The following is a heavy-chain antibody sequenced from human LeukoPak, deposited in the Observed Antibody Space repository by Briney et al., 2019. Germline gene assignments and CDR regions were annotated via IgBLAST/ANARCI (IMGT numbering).Heavy chain of an antibody. CDR1: GGTFRCYA. Sequence: ASVKDSCKASGGTFRCYAISWVRQAPGQGLEWMGGIIPIFGTANYAQKFQGRVTITTDESTSTAYMELSSLRSEDTAVYYCARDSTSSSGMDYWGQGTLVTVSS. D-gene: IGHD6-6*01. J-gene: IGHJ4*02. V-gene: IGHV1-69*05. CDR3: ARDSTSSSGMDY. CDR2: IIPIFGTA.